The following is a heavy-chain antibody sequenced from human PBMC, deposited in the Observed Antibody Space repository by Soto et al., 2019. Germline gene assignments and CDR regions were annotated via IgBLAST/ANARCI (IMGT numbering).Heavy chain of an antibody. J-gene: IGHJ5*02. D-gene: IGHD4-17*01. V-gene: IGHV5-51*01. CDR1: GYTFTIFW. Sequence: GESLKISCNAYGYTFTIFWIGWVRQVPGKGLEWMGIIYPGDSDTRYSPSFQGQVTISADKSIDTVYLQWNSLKASDTAIYYCERGLVGTVTSQAFDPWGQGTLVTVSS. CDR2: IYPGDSDT. CDR3: ERGLVGTVTSQAFDP.